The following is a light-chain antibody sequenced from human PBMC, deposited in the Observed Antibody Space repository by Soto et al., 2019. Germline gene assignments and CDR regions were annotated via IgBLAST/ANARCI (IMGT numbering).Light chain of an antibody. V-gene: IGKV3-20*01. CDR2: GAS. Sequence: ELVLTQSPGTLSLSPGERATLSCRASQSVGSSYLAWYQQKPGQAPRLLIYGASSRATGIPDRFSGSGSGTDFTLTISRLEPEDFAVYYCQQYGSSPTWTFGQGTKVAI. CDR3: QQYGSSPTWT. J-gene: IGKJ1*01. CDR1: QSVGSSY.